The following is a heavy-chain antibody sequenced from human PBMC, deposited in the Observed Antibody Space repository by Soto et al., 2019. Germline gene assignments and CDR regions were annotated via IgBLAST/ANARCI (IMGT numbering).Heavy chain of an antibody. J-gene: IGHJ5*02. CDR1: GGSISSYY. D-gene: IGHD1-26*01. V-gene: IGHV4-59*01. CDR2: IYYSGST. CDR3: ARIGSGIIVGATGWFDP. Sequence: SETLSLTCTVSGGSISSYYWSWIRQPPGKGLEWIGYIYYSGSTNYNPSLKSRVTISVDTSKNQFSLKLSSVTAADTAVYYCARIGSGIIVGATGWFDPWGQGTLVTSPQ.